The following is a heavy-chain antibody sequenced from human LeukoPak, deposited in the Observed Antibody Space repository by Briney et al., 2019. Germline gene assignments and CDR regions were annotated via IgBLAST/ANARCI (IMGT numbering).Heavy chain of an antibody. Sequence: PGGSLRLSCAASGFTFSSYAMHWVRQAPGKGLEWVAVISYDGSNKYYADSVKGRFTISRDNSKNTLYLQMNSLRAEDTAVYYCARDRYSSGYGNNYYYYGMDVWGQGTTVTVSS. J-gene: IGHJ6*02. CDR3: ARDRYSSGYGNNYYYYGMDV. D-gene: IGHD6-19*01. V-gene: IGHV3-30-3*01. CDR2: ISYDGSNK. CDR1: GFTFSSYA.